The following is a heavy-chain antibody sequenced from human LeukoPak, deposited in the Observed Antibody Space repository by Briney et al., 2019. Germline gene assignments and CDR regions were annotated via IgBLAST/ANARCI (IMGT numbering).Heavy chain of an antibody. J-gene: IGHJ4*02. D-gene: IGHD3-22*01. Sequence: SETLPLTCAVYGGSFSGYYWSWIRQPPGKGLEWIGEINHSGSTNYNPSLKGRVTISVDTSKNQFSLKLSSVTAADTAVYYCARETYPMHYYDSSGSAPFDYWGQGTLVTVFS. CDR1: GGSFSGYY. CDR3: ARETYPMHYYDSSGSAPFDY. V-gene: IGHV4-34*01. CDR2: INHSGST.